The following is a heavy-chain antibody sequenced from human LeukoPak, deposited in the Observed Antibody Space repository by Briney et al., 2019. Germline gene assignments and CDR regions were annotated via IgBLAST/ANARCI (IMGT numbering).Heavy chain of an antibody. CDR1: GGSINSGDYY. Sequence: SETLSLTCTVSGGSINSGDYYWGWIRQPPGKGLEWIGYIYYSGSTYYNPSLKSRVTISVDTSKNQFSLKLSSVTAADTAVYYCARARLVDIVATHYFDYWGQGTLVTVSS. V-gene: IGHV4-30-4*01. CDR3: ARARLVDIVATHYFDY. CDR2: IYYSGST. D-gene: IGHD5-12*01. J-gene: IGHJ4*02.